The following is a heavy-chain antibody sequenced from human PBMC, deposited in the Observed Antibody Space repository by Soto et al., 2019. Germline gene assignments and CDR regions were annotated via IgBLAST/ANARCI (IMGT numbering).Heavy chain of an antibody. CDR1: GYTFTTYA. V-gene: IGHV1-3*01. D-gene: IGHD4-4*01. Sequence: ASVKVSCKASGYTFTTYAIHWVRQAPGQSPEWMGWINADNGDTNYSQKLQGRVTMTTDTSTSTAYMELRSLRSDDTAVYYCARLNRNDYSSNWFDPWGQGTLVTVSS. CDR2: INADNGDT. J-gene: IGHJ5*02. CDR3: ARLNRNDYSSNWFDP.